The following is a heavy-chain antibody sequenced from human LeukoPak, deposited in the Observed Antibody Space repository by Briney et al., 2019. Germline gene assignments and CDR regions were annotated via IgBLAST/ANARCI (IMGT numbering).Heavy chain of an antibody. J-gene: IGHJ4*02. V-gene: IGHV3-7*01. Sequence: GGSLRLSCAASGFTFSSYWMIWVRQAPGKGLEWVANIKQDGSGKYYVDSVKGRFTISRDNAKNSLYLQMNSLRAEDTAVYYCARLTAIGTYPGYSSSWYTENYFDYWGQGTLVTVSS. D-gene: IGHD6-13*01. CDR1: GFTFSSYW. CDR3: ARLTAIGTYPGYSSSWYTENYFDY. CDR2: IKQDGSGK.